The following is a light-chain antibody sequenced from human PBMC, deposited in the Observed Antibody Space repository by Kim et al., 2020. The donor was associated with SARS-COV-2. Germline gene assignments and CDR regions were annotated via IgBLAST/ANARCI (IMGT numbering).Light chain of an antibody. CDR1: RSDVGGYKY. CDR3: SSYSVSNHYV. CDR2: EVS. Sequence: GVAVTRYRTRNRSDVGGYKYVYLYQQHPGKSPILMVYEVSKRPSGVPDRFSGSKSGNAASLTVSGLQAEDEADYYCSSYSVSNHYVFGPGTKVTVL. V-gene: IGLV2-8*01. J-gene: IGLJ1*01.